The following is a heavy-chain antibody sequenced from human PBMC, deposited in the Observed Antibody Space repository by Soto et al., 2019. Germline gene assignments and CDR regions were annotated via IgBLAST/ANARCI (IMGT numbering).Heavy chain of an antibody. CDR2: ISYDASTK. CDR3: ATNSYGYVSTYYFDY. J-gene: IGHJ4*02. D-gene: IGHD5-18*01. V-gene: IGHV3-30*03. CDR1: GFTFNSYA. Sequence: QVQLVESGGGVVQPGRSLRLSCAASGFTFNSYAMHWVRQAPGKGLEWVAVISYDASTKYYADSVKGRCTISRDNSKKTLYRQMNSLRAKDTAVYYCATNSYGYVSTYYFDYWGRGTLVTVSS.